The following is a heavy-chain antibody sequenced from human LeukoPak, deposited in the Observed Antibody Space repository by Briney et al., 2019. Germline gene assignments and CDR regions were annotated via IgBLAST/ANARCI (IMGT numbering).Heavy chain of an antibody. CDR3: ARGRIYSGYDMIDY. CDR2: INPNSGGT. Sequence: ASVKVSCKASGYTFTGYYMHWVRQAPGQGLEWMGWINPNSGGTNYAQKFQGRVTMTTDTSTSTAYMELRSLRSDDTAVYYCARGRIYSGYDMIDYWGQGTLVTVSS. D-gene: IGHD5-12*01. CDR1: GYTFTGYY. V-gene: IGHV1-2*02. J-gene: IGHJ4*02.